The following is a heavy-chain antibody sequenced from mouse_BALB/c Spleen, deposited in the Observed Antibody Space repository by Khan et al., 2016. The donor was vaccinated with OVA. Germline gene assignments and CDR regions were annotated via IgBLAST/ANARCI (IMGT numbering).Heavy chain of an antibody. Sequence: QIQLVQSGPELKKPGETVRISCKAPGYTFTTAGIQWVQKMPGKGLKWIGWINTHSGVPKYAEDFKGRFAFSLEISVNTAYLQITNLKNEDTATXFCARGGAAYYINGGGAIEYWGQGTSVTVSS. CDR2: INTHSGVP. CDR1: GYTFTTAG. J-gene: IGHJ4*01. D-gene: IGHD2-12*01. V-gene: IGHV9-4*02. CDR3: ARGGAAYYINGGGAIEY.